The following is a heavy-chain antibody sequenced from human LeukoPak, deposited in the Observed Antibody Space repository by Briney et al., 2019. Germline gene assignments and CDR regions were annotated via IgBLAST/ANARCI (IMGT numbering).Heavy chain of an antibody. Sequence: PGGSLRLSCAASGFTFSSYAMSWVRQAPGKGLEWVSAISGSGGSTYYADSVKGRFTISRDNSKNTLYLQMNSLRAEDTAVYYCAKEQNTYYYGSGLNWFDPWGQGTLVTVSS. CDR3: AKEQNTYYYGSGLNWFDP. V-gene: IGHV3-23*01. J-gene: IGHJ5*02. D-gene: IGHD3-10*01. CDR2: ISGSGGST. CDR1: GFTFSSYA.